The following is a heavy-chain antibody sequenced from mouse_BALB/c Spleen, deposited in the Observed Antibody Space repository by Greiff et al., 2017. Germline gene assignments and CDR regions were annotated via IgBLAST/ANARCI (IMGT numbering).Heavy chain of an antibody. Sequence: QVQLQQSGAELMKPGASVKISCKATGYTFSSYWIEWVKQRPGHGLEWIGEILPGSGSTNYNEKFKGKATFTADTSSNTAYMQLSSLTSEDSAVYYCASHYDYGAFAYWGQGTLVTVSA. J-gene: IGHJ3*01. V-gene: IGHV1-9*01. CDR3: ASHYDYGAFAY. D-gene: IGHD2-4*01. CDR1: GYTFSSYW. CDR2: ILPGSGST.